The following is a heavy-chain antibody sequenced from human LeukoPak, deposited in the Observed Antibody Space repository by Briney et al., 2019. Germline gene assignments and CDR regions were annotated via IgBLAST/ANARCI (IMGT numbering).Heavy chain of an antibody. V-gene: IGHV4-30-4*07. CDR1: GGSISSGGYS. D-gene: IGHD3-22*01. Sequence: SETLSLTCAVSGGSISSGGYSWTWIRQPPGKGLECIGHIYYSGTTYYNPSLKSRVTISLDTSKNQFSLKESSVTAADTAVYYCARHRMILVGNAFDIWGQGTMVTVSS. CDR2: IYYSGTT. CDR3: ARHRMILVGNAFDI. J-gene: IGHJ3*02.